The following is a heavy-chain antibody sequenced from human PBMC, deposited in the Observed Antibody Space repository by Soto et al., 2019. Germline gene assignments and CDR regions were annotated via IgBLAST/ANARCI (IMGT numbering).Heavy chain of an antibody. CDR1: GFTFSGSW. CDR2: IKGDGSEK. Sequence: EVQLVESGGDLVQPGGSLRLSCVTSGFTFSGSWMTWVRQTPGKGLEWVANIKGDGSEKYYVESVKGRFTISRDNAKNSVYLQMNNLRADDSAAYYCGRGGGFLTNNWGQGTLVTVSS. CDR3: GRGGGFLTNN. D-gene: IGHD5-12*01. V-gene: IGHV3-7*04. J-gene: IGHJ4*02.